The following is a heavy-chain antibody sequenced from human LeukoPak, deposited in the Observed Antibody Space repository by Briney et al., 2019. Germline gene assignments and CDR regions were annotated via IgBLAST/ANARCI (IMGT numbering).Heavy chain of an antibody. V-gene: IGHV3-64D*09. Sequence: GGSLRLSCSASGFPFSSYAMHWVRQAPGKGLEYVSAISDSGGSTYYADSVKGRFTIPRDNSKNTLYLQMSSLRAEDTAVYFCVRRYSFGPYGMDVWGQGTTVTASS. CDR3: VRRYSFGPYGMDV. CDR1: GFPFSSYA. J-gene: IGHJ6*02. D-gene: IGHD2-15*01. CDR2: ISDSGGST.